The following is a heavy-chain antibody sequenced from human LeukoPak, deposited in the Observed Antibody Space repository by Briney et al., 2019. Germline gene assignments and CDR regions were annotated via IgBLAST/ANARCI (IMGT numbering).Heavy chain of an antibody. CDR2: IYYSGST. CDR3: PRMVESTVTIAFENWFDP. CDR1: GGSISNYY. J-gene: IGHJ5*02. Sequence: SETLSLTCTVSGGSISNYYWNWIRQPPGQGLEWIGHIYYSGSTNYNPSLKSRVTISVDTSKNQFSLKLSSVTAADTAVYYCPRMVESTVTIAFENWFDPWGQGTLVTVSS. V-gene: IGHV4-59*01. D-gene: IGHD4-11*01.